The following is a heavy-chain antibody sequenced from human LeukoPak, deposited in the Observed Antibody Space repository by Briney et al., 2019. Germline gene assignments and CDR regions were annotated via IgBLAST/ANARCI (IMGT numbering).Heavy chain of an antibody. J-gene: IGHJ4*02. CDR2: IDSDGVTT. V-gene: IGHV3-74*01. Sequence: PGGSLRLSCAASGFTFSSNWMHWVRQAPGKGLVWVSGIDSDGVTTNYADSVKGRFTISRENSKNTLYLQMNSLRAEDTAVYYCAKDSAKKYDDYWGQGTLVTVSS. D-gene: IGHD2-15*01. CDR3: AKDSAKKYDDY. CDR1: GFTFSSNW.